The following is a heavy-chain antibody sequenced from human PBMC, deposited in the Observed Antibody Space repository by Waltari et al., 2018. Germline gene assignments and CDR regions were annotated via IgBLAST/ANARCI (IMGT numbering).Heavy chain of an antibody. CDR3: ARATTYAFDI. J-gene: IGHJ3*02. CDR1: GFTFSSYD. V-gene: IGHV3-13*01. Sequence: EVQLVESGGGLVQPGGSLRLSCAASGFTFSSYDMHWVRQATGKGLEWVSAIGTAGDTYYLSSVKGRFTISRENAKNSLYLQMNSLRAGDTAMYYCARATTYAFDIWGQGTMVTVSS. CDR2: IGTAGDT.